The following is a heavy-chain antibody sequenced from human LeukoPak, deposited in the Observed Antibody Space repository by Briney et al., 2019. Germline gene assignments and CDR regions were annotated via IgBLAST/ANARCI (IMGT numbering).Heavy chain of an antibody. D-gene: IGHD6-13*01. CDR3: ARHVVRMYSRSWYDAFDI. V-gene: IGHV4-59*08. CDR1: GGSISSYY. Sequence: PSETLSLTCTVSGGSISSYYWSWVRQPPGKGLEWIGYIYYSGSTNYNPSLKSQVTISVDTSKNQFSLKLSSVTAADTAVYYCARHVVRMYSRSWYDAFDISGPGTMVTPSS. J-gene: IGHJ3*02. CDR2: IYYSGST.